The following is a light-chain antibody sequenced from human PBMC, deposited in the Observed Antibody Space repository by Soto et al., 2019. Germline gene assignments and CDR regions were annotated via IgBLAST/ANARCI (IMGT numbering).Light chain of an antibody. Sequence: DIQMTQSPSSLSASVGDRVTITCRASQDISVYFAWYQQKPGKVPKLLIYSASTLQAGVPSRFSGSGSGTDFTVTISSLQPEDVATYYGQKFNTAPLTFGQGPRLEIK. CDR2: SAS. CDR1: QDISVY. J-gene: IGKJ5*01. V-gene: IGKV1-27*01. CDR3: QKFNTAPLT.